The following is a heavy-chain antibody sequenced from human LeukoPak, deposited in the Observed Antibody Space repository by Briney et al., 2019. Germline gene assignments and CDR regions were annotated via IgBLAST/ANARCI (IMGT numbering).Heavy chain of an antibody. CDR1: GGSFSGYY. J-gene: IGHJ4*02. CDR3: ASLTAVAGWLGTGY. V-gene: IGHV4-34*01. Sequence: SETLSLTCAVYGGSFSGYYWSWIRQPPGKGLEWIGSIYYSGSTYYNPSLKSRVTISVDTSKNQFSLKLSSVTAADTAVYYCASLTAVAGWLGTGYWGQGTLVTVSS. D-gene: IGHD6-19*01. CDR2: IYYSGST.